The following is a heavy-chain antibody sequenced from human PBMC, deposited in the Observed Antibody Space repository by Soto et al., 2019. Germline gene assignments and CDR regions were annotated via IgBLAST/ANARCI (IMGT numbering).Heavy chain of an antibody. CDR1: GFTFSSYG. CDR3: AREGTFWSGYYRVAFDI. Sequence: PGGSLRLSCAASGFTFSSYGRHWVRQAPGKGLEWVAVIWYDGSNKYYADSVKGRFTISRDNSKNTLYLQMNSLRAEDTAVYYCAREGTFWSGYYRVAFDIWGQGTMVTVSS. V-gene: IGHV3-33*01. J-gene: IGHJ3*02. D-gene: IGHD3-3*01. CDR2: IWYDGSNK.